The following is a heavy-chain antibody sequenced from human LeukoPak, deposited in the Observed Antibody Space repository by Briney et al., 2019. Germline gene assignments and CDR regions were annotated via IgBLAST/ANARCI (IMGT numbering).Heavy chain of an antibody. V-gene: IGHV5-51*01. CDR2: IYPGDSDT. J-gene: IGHJ4*02. CDR1: GYTFTTYW. Sequence: GESLKISCKGSGYTFTTYWIAWVRQMPGKGLEWMGIIYPGDSDTRYSPSFPGQVTISADKSISTAYLQWSSLKASDTAMFYCARLGITGTTLYYFDYWGQGTLVTVSS. CDR3: ARLGITGTTLYYFDY. D-gene: IGHD1-20*01.